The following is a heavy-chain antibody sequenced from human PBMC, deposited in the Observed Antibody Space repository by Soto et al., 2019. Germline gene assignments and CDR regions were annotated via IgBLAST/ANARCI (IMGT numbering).Heavy chain of an antibody. J-gene: IGHJ5*02. CDR1: GGSFSGYY. D-gene: IGHD3-10*01. CDR2: INHSGST. CDR3: ARGGGRNYGSGSYYKGTYNWFDP. Sequence: PSETLSLTCAVYGGSFSGYYWSWIRQPPGKGLEWIGEINHSGSTNYNPSLKSQVTISVDTSKNQFSLKLSSVTAADTAVYYCARGGGRNYGSGSYYKGTYNWFDPWGQGTLVTVSS. V-gene: IGHV4-34*01.